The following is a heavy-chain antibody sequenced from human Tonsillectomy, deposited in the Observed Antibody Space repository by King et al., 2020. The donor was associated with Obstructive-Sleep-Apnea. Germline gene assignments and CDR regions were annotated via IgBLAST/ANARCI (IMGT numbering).Heavy chain of an antibody. J-gene: IGHJ3*02. CDR2: ISSSGRTI. V-gene: IGHV3-11*01. CDR1: GFTFSDYY. D-gene: IGHD3-10*01. CDR3: ASSFSGGGPCDI. Sequence: VQLVEAGGGLVKPGGSLRLSCAASGFTFSDYYMSWIRQAPGKGLEWVSYISSSGRTIYYADSVKGRLTISRDNAKNSLYLQRNSLRAEDTAVYYCASSFSGGGPCDIWGQGTMVTVSS.